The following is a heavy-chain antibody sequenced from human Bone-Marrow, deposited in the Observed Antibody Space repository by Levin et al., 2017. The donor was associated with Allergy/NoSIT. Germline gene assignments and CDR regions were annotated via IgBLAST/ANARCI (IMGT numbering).Heavy chain of an antibody. J-gene: IGHJ6*02. D-gene: IGHD3-3*01. CDR2: IYWDDDK. Sequence: QTLSLPCTFSGFSLSTTGVGVAWIRQPPGKALEWLALIYWDDDKRYRPSLRGRLTVTKDTSKNQVVLTMTHMAPVDTATYYCAHTIASYGVVIPYGMDIWGQGTTVTVSS. V-gene: IGHV2-5*02. CDR1: GFSLSTTGVG. CDR3: AHTIASYGVVIPYGMDI.